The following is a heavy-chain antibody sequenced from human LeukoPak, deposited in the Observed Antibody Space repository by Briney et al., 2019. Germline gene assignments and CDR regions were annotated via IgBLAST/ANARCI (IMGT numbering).Heavy chain of an antibody. Sequence: ASVKVSCKASGYTFTSYGISWVRQAPGQGLEWMGWMNPNSGNTGYAQKFQGRVTMTRNTSISTAYMELSSLRSEDTAVYYCARVSNYYYGSGSYYKDYWGQGTLVTVSS. CDR1: GYTFTSYG. J-gene: IGHJ4*02. D-gene: IGHD3-10*01. V-gene: IGHV1-8*02. CDR3: ARVSNYYYGSGSYYKDY. CDR2: MNPNSGNT.